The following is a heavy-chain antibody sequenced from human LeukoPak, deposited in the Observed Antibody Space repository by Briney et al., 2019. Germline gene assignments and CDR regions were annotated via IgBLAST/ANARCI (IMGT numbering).Heavy chain of an antibody. CDR2: IKQDGSEK. CDR3: AREWDGGTWFDP. J-gene: IGHJ5*02. Sequence: GGSLRLSCAAAGFTFSSYWMSWVRQAPGKGLEWVANIKQDGSEKYYVDSVKGRFTISRDNAKNSLYLQMNSLIAEDTAVYYCAREWDGGTWFDPWGQGTLVTVSS. D-gene: IGHD4-23*01. CDR1: GFTFSSYW. V-gene: IGHV3-7*01.